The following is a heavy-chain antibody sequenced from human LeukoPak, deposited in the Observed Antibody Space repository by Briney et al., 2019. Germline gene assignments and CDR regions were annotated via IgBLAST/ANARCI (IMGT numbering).Heavy chain of an antibody. CDR3: ARGSDFADAFDI. D-gene: IGHD2/OR15-2a*01. Sequence: PSETLSLTCAVYGGSFSGYYWSWIRQPPGKGLEWIGEINHSGSTNYNPSLKSRVTISVDTSKNQFSLKLSSVTAADTAVYYCARGSDFADAFDIWGQGTMVTVSS. V-gene: IGHV4-34*01. J-gene: IGHJ3*02. CDR1: GGSFSGYY. CDR2: INHSGST.